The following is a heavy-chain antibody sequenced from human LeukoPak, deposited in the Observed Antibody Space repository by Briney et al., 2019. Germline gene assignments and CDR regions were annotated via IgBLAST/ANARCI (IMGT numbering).Heavy chain of an antibody. CDR3: AKGITYYDILSAFDY. J-gene: IGHJ4*02. CDR1: GFIFNSYW. V-gene: IGHV3-23*01. D-gene: IGHD3-9*01. Sequence: RWSLRLSCATSGFIFNSYWMCWVRQAPGKGLDWVSAISGSVRSTYYADSVKGRFTISRDNSKNTLYLQVNSLRAEDTAVYYCAKGITYYDILSAFDYWGQGTLVTVSS. CDR2: ISGSVRST.